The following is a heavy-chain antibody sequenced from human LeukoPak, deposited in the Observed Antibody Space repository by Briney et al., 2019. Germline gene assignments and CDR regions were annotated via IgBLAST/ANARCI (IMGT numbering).Heavy chain of an antibody. J-gene: IGHJ4*02. V-gene: IGHV1-2*02. Sequence: ASVKVSCTASGYTFTSYAMNWMRQAPGQGLEWMGWINPNSGGTNYAQKFQGRVTMTRDTSISTAYMELSRLRSDDTAVYYCANFVVIPAAMYRVAYWGQGTLVTVSS. CDR3: ANFVVIPAAMYRVAY. CDR1: GYTFTSYA. D-gene: IGHD2-2*01. CDR2: INPNSGGT.